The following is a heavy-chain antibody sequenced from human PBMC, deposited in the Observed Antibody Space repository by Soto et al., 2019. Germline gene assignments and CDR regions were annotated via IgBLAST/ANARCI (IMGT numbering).Heavy chain of an antibody. V-gene: IGHV3-21*01. CDR1: VFAFSGDS. CDR3: ARDRKYSRSSYYYYGMDV. CDR2: ISSSSSYI. J-gene: IGHJ6*02. D-gene: IGHD6-6*01. Sequence: GGSVRLSGAASVFAFSGDSMNWVCQAPGKGLEWVSSISSSSSYIYYADSVKGRFTISRDNAKNSLYLQMNSLRAEDTAVYYCARDRKYSRSSYYYYGMDVWGQGTTVTVT.